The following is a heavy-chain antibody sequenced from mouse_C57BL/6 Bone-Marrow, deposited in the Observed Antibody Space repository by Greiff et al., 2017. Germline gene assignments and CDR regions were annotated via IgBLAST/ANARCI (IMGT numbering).Heavy chain of an antibody. CDR1: GYTFTDHT. D-gene: IGHD2-3*01. CDR3: ARRGGYYLHFFAY. Sequence: VQLQESDAELVKPGASVKISCKVSGYTFTDHTIHWMKQRPEQGLEWIGYIYPRDGSTKYNEKFKGKATSTADKSSSTAYMQLNSLTSEDSAVYFCARRGGYYLHFFAYWGQGTLVTVSA. V-gene: IGHV1-78*01. CDR2: IYPRDGST. J-gene: IGHJ3*01.